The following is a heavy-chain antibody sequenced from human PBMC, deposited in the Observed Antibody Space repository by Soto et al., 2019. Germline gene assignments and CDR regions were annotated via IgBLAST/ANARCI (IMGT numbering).Heavy chain of an antibody. Sequence: EVQLVESGGGLVKPGGSLRLSCAASGFTFSNAWMSWVRQAPGKGLEWVGRIKSKTGGGTTDYAAPVKGRFTISRDDSNNTLYLQINSLKTEDTAVYYCTTVPDPPRLNDWDFDYGGQGTLVTVSS. CDR1: GFTFSNAW. CDR3: TTVPDPPRLNDWDFDY. V-gene: IGHV3-15*01. CDR2: IKSKTGGGTT. J-gene: IGHJ4*02. D-gene: IGHD3-16*01.